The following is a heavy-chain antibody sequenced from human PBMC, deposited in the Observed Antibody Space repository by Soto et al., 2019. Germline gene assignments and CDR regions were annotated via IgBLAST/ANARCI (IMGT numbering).Heavy chain of an antibody. CDR1: GFTFSSYA. J-gene: IGHJ5*02. CDR2: ISGSGGST. D-gene: IGHD3-3*01. CDR3: AKMADFWSGPSPIRWFDP. V-gene: IGHV3-23*01. Sequence: VGSLRLSCAASGFTFSSYAMSWARQAPGKGLEWVSAISGSGGSTYYADSVKGRFTISRDNSKNTLYLQMNSLRAEDTAVYYCAKMADFWSGPSPIRWFDPWGQGTLVTVSS.